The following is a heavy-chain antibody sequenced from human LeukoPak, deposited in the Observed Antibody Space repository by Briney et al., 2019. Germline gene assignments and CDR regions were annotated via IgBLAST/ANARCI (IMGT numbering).Heavy chain of an antibody. D-gene: IGHD2-15*01. CDR1: GFTFSSCS. CDR2: ISSSSSYI. J-gene: IGHJ4*02. Sequence: GGSLRLSCAASGFTFSSCSINWVRQAPGKGLEWVSSISSSSSYIYYADSVKGRFTISRDNAKNSLYLQMNSLRAEDTAVYYCARGWSADYFDYWGQGILVTVSS. CDR3: ARGWSADYFDY. V-gene: IGHV3-21*06.